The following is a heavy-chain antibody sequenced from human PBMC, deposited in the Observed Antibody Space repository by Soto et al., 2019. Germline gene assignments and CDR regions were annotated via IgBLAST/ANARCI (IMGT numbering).Heavy chain of an antibody. CDR3: ARRTWRGRADY. CDR1: GFPFSSYV. J-gene: IGHJ4*02. D-gene: IGHD3-3*01. CDR2: IGGSGGDT. Sequence: EVQLLASGGGLVQPGGSLRLSCAASGFPFSSYVMSWVRQAPGKGLEWVSAIGGSGGDTFYADSVKGRFTVSRDNAENTLSLQLNSLRVEDTAIYYCARRTWRGRADYWGQGILVTVSS. V-gene: IGHV3-23*01.